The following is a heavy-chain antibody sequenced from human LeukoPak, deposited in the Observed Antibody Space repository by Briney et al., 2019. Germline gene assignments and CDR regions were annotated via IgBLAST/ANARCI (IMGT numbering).Heavy chain of an antibody. V-gene: IGHV4-4*02. CDR3: ARVEGDTAMVNFDY. CDR1: GGSIFSSNW. Sequence: KTSETPSLTCAVSGGSIFSSNWWSWVRQPPGKGLEWIGEIYHSGSTNYNPSLKSRVTISVDKSKNQFSLKLSSVTAADTAVYYCARVEGDTAMVNFDYWGQGTLVTVSS. D-gene: IGHD5-18*01. CDR2: IYHSGST. J-gene: IGHJ4*02.